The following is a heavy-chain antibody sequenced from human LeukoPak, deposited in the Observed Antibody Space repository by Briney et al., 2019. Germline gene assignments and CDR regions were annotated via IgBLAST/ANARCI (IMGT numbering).Heavy chain of an antibody. CDR3: ARDITVVSLASIGFDY. J-gene: IGHJ4*02. CDR2: VSSYNGKT. D-gene: IGHD3-16*01. V-gene: IGHV1-18*01. CDR1: GYTFTSYG. Sequence: ASVKVSCKASGYTFTSYGLSWVRQAPGQGLEWMGWVSSYNGKTSYAQKFQGRLTMTTDTSTSTAYMELRSLTSDDTAVYYCARDITVVSLASIGFDYWSQGTVVTVSS.